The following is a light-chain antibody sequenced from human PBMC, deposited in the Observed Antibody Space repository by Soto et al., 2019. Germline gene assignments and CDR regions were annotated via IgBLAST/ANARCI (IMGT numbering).Light chain of an antibody. Sequence: IVLTQSPATLSLSPGERATLSCRASQSVNSFLAWYQQKPGLAPRLLIYDASSRATGIPARFSGSGSGTDFTLTISSLEPEDFAVYYCQQRLMTFGQGTKVDIK. CDR1: QSVNSF. CDR2: DAS. J-gene: IGKJ1*01. V-gene: IGKV3-11*01. CDR3: QQRLMT.